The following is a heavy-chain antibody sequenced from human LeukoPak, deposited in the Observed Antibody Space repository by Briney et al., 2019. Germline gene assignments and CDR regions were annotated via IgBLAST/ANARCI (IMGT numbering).Heavy chain of an antibody. V-gene: IGHV3-66*01. J-gene: IGHJ4*02. D-gene: IGHD6-19*01. CDR1: GFTVSSNY. CDR2: IYSGGST. Sequence: GGSLRLSCAASGFTVSSNYMSWVRQAPGKGLEWVSVIYSGGSTYYADSVKGRSTISRDNSKNTLYLQMNSLRAEDTAVYYCARGGRVRAVADYWGQGTLVTVSS. CDR3: ARGGRVRAVADY.